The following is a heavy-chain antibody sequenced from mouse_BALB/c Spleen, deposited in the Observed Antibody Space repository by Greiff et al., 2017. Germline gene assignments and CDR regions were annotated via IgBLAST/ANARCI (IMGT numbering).Heavy chain of an antibody. CDR1: GYSITSDYA. Sequence: ESGPGLVKPSQSLSLTCTVTGYSITSDYAWNWIRQFPGNKLEWMGYISYSGSTSYNPSLKSRISITRDTSKNQFFLQLNSVTTEDTATYYCARDYGSSYGGWFAYWGQGTLVTVSA. J-gene: IGHJ3*01. CDR3: ARDYGSSYGGWFAY. D-gene: IGHD1-1*01. CDR2: ISYSGST. V-gene: IGHV3-2*02.